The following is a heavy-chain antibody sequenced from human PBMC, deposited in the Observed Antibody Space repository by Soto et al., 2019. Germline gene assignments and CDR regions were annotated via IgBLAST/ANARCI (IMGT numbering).Heavy chain of an antibody. J-gene: IGHJ4*02. CDR1: GFPFGENA. D-gene: IGHD6-19*01. CDR3: AKEGTSSGSLDY. CDR2: ISDSGATT. Sequence: GGSLRLSCAASGFPFGENAMSWVRQAPGKGLEWVSGISDSGATTYYADSVRGRFTISRDNSKNTLYLQMKSLRAEDSASYYCAKEGTSSGSLDYWGQGALVTVSS. V-gene: IGHV3-23*01.